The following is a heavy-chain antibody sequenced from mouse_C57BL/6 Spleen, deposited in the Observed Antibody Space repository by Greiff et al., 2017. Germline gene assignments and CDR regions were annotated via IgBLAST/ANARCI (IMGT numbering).Heavy chain of an antibody. CDR1: GYTFTSYW. V-gene: IGHV1-74*01. J-gene: IGHJ1*03. D-gene: IGHD1-1*01. CDR3: AINGNYGYFDV. CDR2: IHPSDSDT. Sequence: QVQLQQPGAELVKPGASVKVSCKASGYTFTSYWMHWVKQRPVQGLEWIGSIHPSDSDTNYNQKFKGKATLTVVKSSSTAYMQLSSLTAEDSAVYYCAINGNYGYFDVWGTGTTVTVSS.